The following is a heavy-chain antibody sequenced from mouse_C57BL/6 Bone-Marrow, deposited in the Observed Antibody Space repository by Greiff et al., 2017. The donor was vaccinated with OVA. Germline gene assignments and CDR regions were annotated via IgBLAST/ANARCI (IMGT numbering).Heavy chain of an antibody. CDR3: ARWALSSPFDY. J-gene: IGHJ2*01. CDR1: GFTFSDYY. D-gene: IGHD1-1*01. Sequence: EVKLMEPEGGLVQPGSSMKLSCTASGFTFSDYYMAWVRQVPEKGLEWVANINYDGSSTYYLDSLKSRFIISRDNAKNILYLQMSRLKSEDTATYCCARWALSSPFDYWGQGTTLTGSS. CDR2: INYDGSST. V-gene: IGHV5-16*01.